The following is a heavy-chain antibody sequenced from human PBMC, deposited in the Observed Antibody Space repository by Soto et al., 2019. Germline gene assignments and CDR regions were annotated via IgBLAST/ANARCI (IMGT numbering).Heavy chain of an antibody. CDR3: TTDDGDIVVVPAATYLPDY. CDR1: GFTFSNAW. CDR2: IKSKTDGGTT. Sequence: GGSLRLSCAASGFTFSNAWMSWVRQAPGKGLEWVGRIKSKTDGGTTDYAAPVKGRFTISRDDSKNTLYLQMNSLKTEDTAVYYCTTDDGDIVVVPAATYLPDYWGQGTLVTVSS. J-gene: IGHJ4*02. D-gene: IGHD2-2*01. V-gene: IGHV3-15*01.